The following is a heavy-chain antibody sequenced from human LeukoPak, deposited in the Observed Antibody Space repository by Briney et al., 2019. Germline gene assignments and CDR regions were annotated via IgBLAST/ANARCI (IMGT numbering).Heavy chain of an antibody. D-gene: IGHD6-19*01. Sequence: GSLRLSCAASGFTFSSYAMPWVRQAPGKGLAWVAVISYDGSNKYYADSVKGRFTISRDNSKNTLYLQMNSLRAEDTAVYYCASLPGYSSGWYVDFDYWGQGTLVTVSS. J-gene: IGHJ4*02. CDR3: ASLPGYSSGWYVDFDY. V-gene: IGHV3-30-3*01. CDR2: ISYDGSNK. CDR1: GFTFSSYA.